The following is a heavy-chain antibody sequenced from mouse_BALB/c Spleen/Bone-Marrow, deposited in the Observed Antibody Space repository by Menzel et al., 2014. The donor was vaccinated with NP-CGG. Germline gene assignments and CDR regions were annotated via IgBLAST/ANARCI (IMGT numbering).Heavy chain of an antibody. CDR3: ARNSHYYGYYYAMDY. CDR2: IWSSGST. D-gene: IGHD1-2*01. V-gene: IGHV2-2*02. Sequence: VQVVESGPGLVQPSQSLSITCTVSGFSLTSYGVHWVRQSPGKGLEWLGVIWSSGSTDYNAAFISRLSISKDNSKSQVFFKMNSLQANDTAIYYCARNSHYYGYYYAMDYWGQGTSVTVSS. J-gene: IGHJ4*01. CDR1: GFSLTSYG.